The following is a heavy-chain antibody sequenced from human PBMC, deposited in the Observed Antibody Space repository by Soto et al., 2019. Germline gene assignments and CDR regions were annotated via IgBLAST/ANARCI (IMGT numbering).Heavy chain of an antibody. J-gene: IGHJ4*02. CDR3: ARVLLTTVTTYFDY. D-gene: IGHD4-17*01. CDR1: GGSISSGGYS. Sequence: SETLSLTCAVSGGSISSGGYSWSWIRQPPGKGLEWIGYIYHSGSTYYNPSLKSRVTISVDRSKNQFSLKLSSVTAADTAVYYCARVLLTTVTTYFDYWGQGTLVTVSS. V-gene: IGHV4-30-2*01. CDR2: IYHSGST.